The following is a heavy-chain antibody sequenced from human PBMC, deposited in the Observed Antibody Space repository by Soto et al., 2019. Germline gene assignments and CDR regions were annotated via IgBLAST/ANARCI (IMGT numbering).Heavy chain of an antibody. V-gene: IGHV3-30-3*01. CDR1: GFTFSSYA. CDR3: ARDWPRVPAAMVFWFDP. D-gene: IGHD2-2*01. CDR2: ISYDGSNK. J-gene: IGHJ5*02. Sequence: GGSLRLSCAASGFTFSSYAMHWVRQAPGKGLEWVAVISYDGSNKYYADSVKGRFTISRDNSKNTLYLQMNSLRAEDTAVYYCARDWPRVPAAMVFWFDPWGHGT.